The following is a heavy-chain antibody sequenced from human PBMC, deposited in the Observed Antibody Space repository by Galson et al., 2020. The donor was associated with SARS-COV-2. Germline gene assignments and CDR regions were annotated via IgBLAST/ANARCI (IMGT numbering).Heavy chain of an antibody. J-gene: IGHJ4*02. V-gene: IGHV3-66*01. CDR3: ARGYYDSSGYPQSLGY. D-gene: IGHD3-22*01. CDR1: GFTVSSNY. CDR2: IYSGGST. Sequence: GESLKISCAASGFTVSSNYMSWVRQAPGKGLEWVSVIYSGGSTYYADSVKGRFTISRDNSKNTLYLQMNSLRAEDTAVYYCARGYYDSSGYPQSLGYWGQGTLVTVSS.